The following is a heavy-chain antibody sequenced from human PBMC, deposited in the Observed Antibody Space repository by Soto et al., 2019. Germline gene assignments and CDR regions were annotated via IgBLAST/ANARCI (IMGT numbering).Heavy chain of an antibody. J-gene: IGHJ6*02. CDR1: GVTFSSYA. CDR3: ARRPVVTLRYYYYYRMDV. V-gene: IGHV1-69*13. D-gene: IGHD2-15*01. CDR2: IIPIFGTA. Sequence: SVKVSCKACGVTFSSYAISWVRQAPGQGLEWMGGIIPIFGTANYAQKFQGRVTITADESTSTAYLELSSLRSEDTAVYYCARRPVVTLRYYYYYRMDVWGQGTTVTVSS.